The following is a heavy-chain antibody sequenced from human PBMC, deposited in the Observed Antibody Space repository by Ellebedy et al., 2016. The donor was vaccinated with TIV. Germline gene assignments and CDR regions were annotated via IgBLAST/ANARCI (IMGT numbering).Heavy chain of an antibody. Sequence: ASVKVSXKASGYTFTSYYMHWVRQAPGQGLEWMGIINPSGGGTNYAQKFQGRVTMTRDTSTSTVYMELSSLRSEDTAVYYCARGGELGYNWFDPWGQGTLVTVSS. CDR3: ARGGELGYNWFDP. CDR2: INPSGGGT. D-gene: IGHD1-26*01. J-gene: IGHJ5*02. V-gene: IGHV1-46*01. CDR1: GYTFTSYY.